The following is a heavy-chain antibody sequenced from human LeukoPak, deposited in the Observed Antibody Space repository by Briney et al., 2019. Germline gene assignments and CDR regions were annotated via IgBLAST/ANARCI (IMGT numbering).Heavy chain of an antibody. Sequence: GGSLRLSCAASGFTFSSYGMHWVRQAPGKGLEWVAVISYDGSNKYYADSVKGRFTISRDNSKNTLYLQMNSLRAEDTAVYYCAKDSFYSSSWYFRLDYLDYWGQGTLVTVSS. CDR2: ISYDGSNK. J-gene: IGHJ4*02. CDR1: GFTFSSYG. D-gene: IGHD6-13*01. V-gene: IGHV3-30*18. CDR3: AKDSFYSSSWYFRLDYLDY.